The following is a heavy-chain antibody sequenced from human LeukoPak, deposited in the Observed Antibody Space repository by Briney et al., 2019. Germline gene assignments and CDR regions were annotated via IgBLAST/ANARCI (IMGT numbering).Heavy chain of an antibody. CDR2: ISWNSGSI. V-gene: IGHV3-9*01. CDR3: AEDTRGYYYYGMDV. CDR1: GFTFDDYA. J-gene: IGHJ6*02. Sequence: GRSLRLSCAASGFTFDDYAMHWVRQAPGKGLEWVSGISWNSGSIGYADSVKGRFTISRDNAKNSLYLQMNSLRAEDTALYYCAEDTRGYYYYGMDVWGQGTTVTVSS.